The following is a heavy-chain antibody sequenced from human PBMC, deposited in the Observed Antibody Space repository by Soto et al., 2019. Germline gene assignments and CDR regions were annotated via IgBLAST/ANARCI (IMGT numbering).Heavy chain of an antibody. V-gene: IGHV1-18*01. Sequence: GASVKVSCKASGYTFPSYGIGWVRQAPGQGLEWMGWISAYNGNTNYAQKLQGRVTMTTDTSTSTAYMELRSLRSDDTAVYFCARVPGSSWSGAFEIWGQGTMVTVSS. CDR1: GYTFPSYG. CDR3: ARVPGSSWSGAFEI. D-gene: IGHD6-13*01. J-gene: IGHJ3*02. CDR2: ISAYNGNT.